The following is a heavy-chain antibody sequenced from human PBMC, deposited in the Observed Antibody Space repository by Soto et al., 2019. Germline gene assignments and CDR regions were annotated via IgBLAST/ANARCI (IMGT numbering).Heavy chain of an antibody. Sequence: ASVKVSCKASGYTFTSHAISWVRQAPGQGLEWMGWINVYNDNTNYAQRVQGRVTMTTDTSTSTAYMELRSLRSDDTAVYYCARDPVGCTNSRCYLPSLPFDIWGQGTMVTVSS. CDR2: INVYNDNT. J-gene: IGHJ3*02. CDR1: GYTFTSHA. D-gene: IGHD2-2*01. V-gene: IGHV1-18*01. CDR3: ARDPVGCTNSRCYLPSLPFDI.